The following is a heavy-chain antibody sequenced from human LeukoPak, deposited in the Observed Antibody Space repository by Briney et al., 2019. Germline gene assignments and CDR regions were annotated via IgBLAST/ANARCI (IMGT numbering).Heavy chain of an antibody. D-gene: IGHD3-22*01. Sequence: SETLSLTCTVSGGSISSYHWSWIRQPPGKGLEWIGYIYYSGSTNYNPSLKSRVTISVDTSKNQFSLKLSSVTAADTAVYYCARERYYYDSSGYYPVDAFDIWGQGTMVTVSS. CDR1: GGSISSYH. CDR2: IYYSGST. J-gene: IGHJ3*02. V-gene: IGHV4-59*01. CDR3: ARERYYYDSSGYYPVDAFDI.